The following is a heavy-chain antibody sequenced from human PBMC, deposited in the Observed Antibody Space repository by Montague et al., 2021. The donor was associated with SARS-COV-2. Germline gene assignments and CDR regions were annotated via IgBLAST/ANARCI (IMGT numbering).Heavy chain of an antibody. J-gene: IGHJ6*02. CDR3: ARPFYGGVGTNFFYYYTMDA. Sequence: SLRLSCAASGFTFDEYAMHWVRQAPGKGLEWVSGISWNSNKIGYAESVKGRFTASRDNAKNAVYLQMNSLRAEDTALYFCARPFYGGVGTNFFYYYTMDAWGQGTTVTVSS. CDR2: ISWNSNKI. V-gene: IGHV3-9*01. CDR1: GFTFDEYA. D-gene: IGHD4-23*01.